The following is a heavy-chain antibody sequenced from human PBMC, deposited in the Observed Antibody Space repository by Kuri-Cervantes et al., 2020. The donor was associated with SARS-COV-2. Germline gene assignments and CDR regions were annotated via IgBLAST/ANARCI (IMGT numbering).Heavy chain of an antibody. J-gene: IGHJ4*02. CDR2: IYHSGST. CDR3: ARAYYYDFWSGYGAFDY. V-gene: IGHV4-30-2*01. CDR1: GGSISSGGYS. D-gene: IGHD3-3*01. Sequence: SQTLSLTCAVSGGSISSGGYSWSWIRQPPGKGLEWIGYIYHSGSTNYNPSLKSRVTISVDTSKNQFSLKLSSVTAADTAVYYCARAYYYDFWSGYGAFDYWGQGTLVTVSS.